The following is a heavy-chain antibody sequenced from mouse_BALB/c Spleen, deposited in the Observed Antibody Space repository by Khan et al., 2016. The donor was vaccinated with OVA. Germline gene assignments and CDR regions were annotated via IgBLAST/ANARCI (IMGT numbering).Heavy chain of an antibody. CDR3: YGGRDY. J-gene: IGHJ2*01. V-gene: IGHV14-4*02. Sequence: EVQLQQSGAELVRSGASVRLSCTASGFNIKDYYLSWVIQSPAQGLEWIGWIDPENGDTEYAPKFQDKATMTADTSSNTAYLQLSSLTSEDTAVYYCYGGRDYWGQGTTLTVSS. CDR1: GFNIKDYY. CDR2: IDPENGDT.